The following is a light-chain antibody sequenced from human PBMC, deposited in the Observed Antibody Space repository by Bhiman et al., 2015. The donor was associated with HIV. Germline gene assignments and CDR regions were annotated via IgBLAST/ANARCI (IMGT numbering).Light chain of an antibody. CDR2: DV. CDR1: KSDIGGYKY. CDR3: IXFKRRSPYV. Sequence: QSVLTQPASVSGSPGQSITISCTGTKSDIGGYKYVSWYQQHPGKAPKILIYDVIXALRGFYRFSGSKSGNTASLTISGLQAEDEADYYCIXFKRRSPYVFGSGTKVTV. J-gene: IGLJ1*01. V-gene: IGLV2-14*03.